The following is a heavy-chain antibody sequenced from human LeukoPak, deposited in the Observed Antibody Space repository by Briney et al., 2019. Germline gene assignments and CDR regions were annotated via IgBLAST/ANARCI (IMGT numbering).Heavy chain of an antibody. CDR3: ARQGDYNWFDP. D-gene: IGHD5-12*01. CDR2: ISSSGGPI. V-gene: IGHV3-48*03. J-gene: IGHJ5*02. Sequence: GGSLRLSCVASGITFSSYEMNWVRQAPGKGLEWISCISSSGGPIYYADSVKGRFTISRDNAKNSLYLQMNSLRAEDTAVYYCARQGDYNWFDPWGQGTLVTVSS. CDR1: GITFSSYE.